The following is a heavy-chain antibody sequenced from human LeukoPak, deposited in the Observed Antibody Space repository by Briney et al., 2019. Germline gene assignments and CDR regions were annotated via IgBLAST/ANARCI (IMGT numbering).Heavy chain of an antibody. CDR3: ARVANWVNSYFDY. Sequence: SETLSLTCAVYGGSFSGYYWSWIRQPPGKGLEWIGEINHSGSTNYNPSLKSRVTMSVDTSKNQFSLKLSSVTAADTAVYYCARVANWVNSYFDYWGQGTLSPSPQ. J-gene: IGHJ4*02. D-gene: IGHD7-27*01. CDR2: INHSGST. V-gene: IGHV4-34*01. CDR1: GGSFSGYY.